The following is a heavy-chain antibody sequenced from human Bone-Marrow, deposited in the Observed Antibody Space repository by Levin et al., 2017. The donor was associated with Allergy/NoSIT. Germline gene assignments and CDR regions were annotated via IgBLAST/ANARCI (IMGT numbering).Heavy chain of an antibody. Sequence: SETLSLTCAVYGGSFSDYYWSWIRQPPGKGLEWIGEVNHSGGANYNPSLKSRVTISLDTSKNQFSLKLNSVTAADTAMYYCARGALSDYSSAGTFDYWGQGSLVTVSS. J-gene: IGHJ4*02. D-gene: IGHD3-3*01. CDR3: ARGALSDYSSAGTFDY. CDR2: VNHSGGA. CDR1: GGSFSDYY. V-gene: IGHV4-34*01.